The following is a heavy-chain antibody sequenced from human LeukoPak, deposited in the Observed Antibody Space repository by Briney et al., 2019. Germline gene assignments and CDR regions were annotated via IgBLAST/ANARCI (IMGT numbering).Heavy chain of an antibody. CDR1: GGSISSGSYY. V-gene: IGHV4-61*02. J-gene: IGHJ6*03. D-gene: IGHD3-10*01. Sequence: SETLSLTCTVSGGSISSGSYYWSWIRQPAGKGLEWIGRIYTSGSTNYNPSLKSRVTISVDTSKNQFSLKLSSVTAADTAVYYCASSATVVRGVITHHYYYYMDVWGKGTTVTISS. CDR2: IYTSGST. CDR3: ASSATVVRGVITHHYYYYMDV.